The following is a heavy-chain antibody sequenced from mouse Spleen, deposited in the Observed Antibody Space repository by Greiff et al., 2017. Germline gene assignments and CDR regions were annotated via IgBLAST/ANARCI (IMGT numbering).Heavy chain of an antibody. V-gene: IGHV1-15*01. CDR3: TRSRDWYFDV. CDR2: IDPETGGT. CDR1: GYTFTDYE. Sequence: VQLQQSGAELVRPGASVTLSCKASGYTFTDYEMHWVKQTPVHGLEWIGAIDPETGGTAYNQKFKGKAILTADKSSSTAYMELRSLTSEDSAVYYCTRSRDWYFDVWGAGTTVTVSS. J-gene: IGHJ1*01.